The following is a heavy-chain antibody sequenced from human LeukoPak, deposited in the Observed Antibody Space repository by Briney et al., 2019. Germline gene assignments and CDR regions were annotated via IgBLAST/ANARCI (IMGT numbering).Heavy chain of an antibody. D-gene: IGHD6-13*01. CDR3: ARVPISYSSSWYGKYEHYMDV. CDR2: IYYSGST. V-gene: IGHV4-59*01. J-gene: IGHJ6*03. Sequence: PSETLSLTCTVSGGSISSYYWSWIRQPPGKGLEWIGYIYYSGSTNYNPSLKSRVTISVDTSKNQFSLKLSSVTAADTAVYYCARVPISYSSSWYGKYEHYMDVWGKGTTVTVSS. CDR1: GGSISSYY.